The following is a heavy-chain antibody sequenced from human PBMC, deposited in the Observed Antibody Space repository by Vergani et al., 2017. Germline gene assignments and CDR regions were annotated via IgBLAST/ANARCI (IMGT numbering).Heavy chain of an antibody. D-gene: IGHD2-2*01. CDR1: GFTFSSHA. CDR2: IKNTGDST. V-gene: IGHV3-23*01. J-gene: IGHJ4*02. Sequence: EVQLLQSEGAVVQPGGSLRLSCVASGFTFSSHAMSWVRQGHGQGLEWVSSIKNTGDSTHYADSVKGRFTIPRDNSKNTLYLQMNSLRVEDTAVYYCAKRQGPIVVVPAATDYWGQGTLVTVSS. CDR3: AKRQGPIVVVPAATDY.